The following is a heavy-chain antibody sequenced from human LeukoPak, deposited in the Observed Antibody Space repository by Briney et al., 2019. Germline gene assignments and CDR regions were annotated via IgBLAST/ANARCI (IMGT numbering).Heavy chain of an antibody. V-gene: IGHV4-59*12. D-gene: IGHD2-15*01. CDR3: ARGDYPHKKTVVVAATVWFDP. CDR2: IYNSGST. J-gene: IGHJ5*02. CDR1: GGSISSYY. Sequence: SETLSLTCTVSGGSISSYYWSWIRQPPGKGLEWIGYIYNSGSTNYNPSLKSRVTISVDTSKNQFSLKLSSVTAADTAVYYCARGDYPHKKTVVVAATVWFDPWGQGTLVTVSS.